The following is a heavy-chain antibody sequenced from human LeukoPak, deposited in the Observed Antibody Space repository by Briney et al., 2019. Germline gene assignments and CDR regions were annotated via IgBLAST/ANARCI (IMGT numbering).Heavy chain of an antibody. D-gene: IGHD3-10*01. Sequence: SETLSLTCTVSGGSISSYYWSWIRQPPGKGLEWIGYIYYSGSTNYNPSLKSRVTISVDTSKNQFSLKLSSVTAADTAVYYCARHVSGVTMAGTYYFDYWGQGTLVTVSS. CDR1: GGSISSYY. J-gene: IGHJ4*02. CDR3: ARHVSGVTMAGTYYFDY. V-gene: IGHV4-59*08. CDR2: IYYSGST.